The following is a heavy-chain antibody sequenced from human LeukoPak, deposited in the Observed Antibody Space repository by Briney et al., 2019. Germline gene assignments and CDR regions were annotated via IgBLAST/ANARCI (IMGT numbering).Heavy chain of an antibody. CDR2: ISSDGRST. Sequence: GGSLRLSCAASGFTFSTYWMHWVRQAPGKGLVWVLGISSDGRSTTYADSVKGRFSISRDNAKNTLYLQMNSLRAEDTAIYYCARDRASHFDYWGQGTLVTVSS. V-gene: IGHV3-74*01. D-gene: IGHD3-10*01. CDR3: ARDRASHFDY. J-gene: IGHJ4*02. CDR1: GFTFSTYW.